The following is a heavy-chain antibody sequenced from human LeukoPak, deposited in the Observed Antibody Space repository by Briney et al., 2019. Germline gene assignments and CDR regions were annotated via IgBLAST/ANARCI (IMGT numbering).Heavy chain of an antibody. CDR3: AKEQRIRHCSEGVCMEGYYFDY. CDR2: LSRGGGTT. V-gene: IGHV3-23*01. CDR1: GFNFNMFA. Sequence: GGSLRLSCTGSGFNFNMFAMNWVRPAPGQGLEWVSCLSRGGGTTNYADSVKGRFTISRDKSKNMVFLQMNSLRPEDTAVYYCAKEQRIRHCSEGVCMEGYYFDYWGKGSLVTVSS. D-gene: IGHD2-8*01. J-gene: IGHJ4*02.